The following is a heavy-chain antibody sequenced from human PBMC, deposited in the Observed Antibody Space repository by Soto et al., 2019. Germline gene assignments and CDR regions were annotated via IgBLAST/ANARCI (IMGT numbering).Heavy chain of an antibody. Sequence: GASVKVSCKASGGTFNNYPITWVRQAPGEGLEWMGGSIPIFGTANYAQKFQGRVTISVDESTSTAYMELCSLRSEDTAVYYCARGRGYSGDDHYYYFDMDVWGQGTTVTVSS. J-gene: IGHJ6*02. V-gene: IGHV1-69*13. D-gene: IGHD5-12*01. CDR2: SIPIFGTA. CDR3: ARGRGYSGDDHYYYFDMDV. CDR1: GGTFNNYP.